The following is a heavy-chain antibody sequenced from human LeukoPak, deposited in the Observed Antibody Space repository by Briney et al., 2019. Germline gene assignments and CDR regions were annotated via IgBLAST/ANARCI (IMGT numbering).Heavy chain of an antibody. CDR1: GDSIISYF. CDR3: AREITGPPTYYYYYMDV. D-gene: IGHD2-8*02. Sequence: SETLSLTCNVSGDSIISYFWSWVWQPAGKGLEWIGRILTSGGATYNPSLKGRVTMPFAPSNPRSSWIVTSVTAADTAVYFCAREITGPPTYYYYYMDVLGEETTVTASS. CDR2: ILTSGGA. J-gene: IGHJ6*03. V-gene: IGHV4-4*07.